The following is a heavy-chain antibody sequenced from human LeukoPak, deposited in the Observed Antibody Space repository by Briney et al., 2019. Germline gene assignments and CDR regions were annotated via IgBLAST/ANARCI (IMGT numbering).Heavy chain of an antibody. CDR3: ARNPSSGWYLRYYYYYMDV. CDR2: INTNTGNP. J-gene: IGHJ6*03. V-gene: IGHV7-4-1*02. Sequence: ASVKVSCKASGYTFTSYAMNWVRQAPGQGLEWMGWINTNTGNPTYAQGFTGRFVSSLDTSVSTAYLQISSLKAEDTAVYYCARNPSSGWYLRYYYYYMDVWGKGTTVTVSS. D-gene: IGHD6-19*01. CDR1: GYTFTSYA.